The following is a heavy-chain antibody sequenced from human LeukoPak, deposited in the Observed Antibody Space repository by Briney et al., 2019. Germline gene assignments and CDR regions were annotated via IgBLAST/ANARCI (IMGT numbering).Heavy chain of an antibody. Sequence: GASVKVSCKASGYTFANYAMHWVRRAPGQSLEWMGWINSANGNTKYSQKFQGRVTITRDTSASTAYMELSSLRSEDTAVYYCARDGRFIVADYYYGMDVWGQGTTVTVSS. D-gene: IGHD1-26*01. CDR1: GYTFANYA. J-gene: IGHJ6*02. CDR2: INSANGNT. CDR3: ARDGRFIVADYYYGMDV. V-gene: IGHV1-3*04.